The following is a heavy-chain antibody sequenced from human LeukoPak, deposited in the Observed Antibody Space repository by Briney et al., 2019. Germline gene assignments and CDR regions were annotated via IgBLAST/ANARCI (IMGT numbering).Heavy chain of an antibody. D-gene: IGHD4-17*01. J-gene: IGHJ3*02. Sequence: GGSLRLSCAASRFTFSSYWMHWVRQAPGKRLVWVSRINGDGSSATYADSVKGRFTISRDSAKNTVYLQMNSLRAEDTAVYYCARPQHGDLYAFDIWGQGTMVTVSS. CDR3: ARPQHGDLYAFDI. CDR2: INGDGSSA. V-gene: IGHV3-74*01. CDR1: RFTFSSYW.